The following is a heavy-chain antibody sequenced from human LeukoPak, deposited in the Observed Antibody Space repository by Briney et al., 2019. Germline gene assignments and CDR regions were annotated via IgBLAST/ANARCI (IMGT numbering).Heavy chain of an antibody. V-gene: IGHV3-30*02. J-gene: IGHJ4*02. CDR1: AFTFSSYG. CDR3: AKDAGEDLPLHYFDY. CDR2: IRSDGIDK. D-gene: IGHD1-14*01. Sequence: GGSLRLSCAASAFTFSSYGMHWVRQAPGKGLEWVTFIRSDGIDKDYADSVKGRFTISRDNSKNMVYLQMNRLRVEDTAVYYCAKDAGEDLPLHYFDYWGQGTLVTVSS.